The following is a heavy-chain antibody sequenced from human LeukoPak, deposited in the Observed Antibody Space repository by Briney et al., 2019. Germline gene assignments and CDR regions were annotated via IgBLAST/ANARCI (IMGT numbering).Heavy chain of an antibody. CDR2: MNPNGGNT. V-gene: IGHV1-8*01. J-gene: IGHJ6*02. Sequence: GASVKVSCKASGYTFTSYGINWVRQATGQGLEWMGWMNPNGGNTGYAQKFQGRVTMTRNTSISTAYMELSSLRSEDTAVYYCARCGAKTREYYYYGMDVWGQGTTVTVSS. CDR1: GYTFTSYG. D-gene: IGHD2-21*01. CDR3: ARCGAKTREYYYYGMDV.